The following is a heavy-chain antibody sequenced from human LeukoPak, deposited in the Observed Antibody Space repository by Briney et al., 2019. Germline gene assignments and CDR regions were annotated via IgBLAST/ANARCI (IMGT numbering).Heavy chain of an antibody. CDR2: IYYSGST. J-gene: IGHJ4*02. CDR1: GCSIGSGAYY. Sequence: ASETLSLTCTVSGCSIGSGAYYWGWIRPPPGKGLEWIGYIYYSGSTYYNSSLKSRVTISVDTSKNQFSLKLSSVTAADTAVYYCARVGWFGESSDYWGQGTLVTVSS. V-gene: IGHV4-30-4*01. CDR3: ARVGWFGESSDY. D-gene: IGHD3-10*01.